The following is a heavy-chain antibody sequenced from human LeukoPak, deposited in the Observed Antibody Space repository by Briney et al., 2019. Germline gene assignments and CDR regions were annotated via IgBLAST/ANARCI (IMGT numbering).Heavy chain of an antibody. J-gene: IGHJ5*02. CDR3: ATADFWSGYITANWFDP. D-gene: IGHD3-3*01. CDR1: GYTLTELS. CDR2: FDPEDGET. V-gene: IGHV1-24*01. Sequence: GASVKVSCKVSGYTLTELSMHWVRQAPGKGLEWMGGFDPEDGETIYAQKFQGRVTMTEDTSTDTAYMELSSLRSVDTAVYYYATADFWSGYITANWFDPWGQGTLVTVSS.